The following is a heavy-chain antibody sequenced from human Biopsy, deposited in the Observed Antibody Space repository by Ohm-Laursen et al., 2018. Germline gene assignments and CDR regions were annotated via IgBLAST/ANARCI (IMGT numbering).Heavy chain of an antibody. J-gene: IGHJ1*01. V-gene: IGHV4-59*11. CDR1: GGSFTGHY. Sequence: SETLSLTCTVSGGSFTGHYWTWIRQPPGQGLEWIGHISHTGYTSYKSSLKSRVTISLDTSRKHFSLRSTSLAAADTAVYYCARGSNEYGGLYFPHWGQGTLVTVSS. CDR2: ISHTGYT. CDR3: ARGSNEYGGLYFPH. D-gene: IGHD4-23*01.